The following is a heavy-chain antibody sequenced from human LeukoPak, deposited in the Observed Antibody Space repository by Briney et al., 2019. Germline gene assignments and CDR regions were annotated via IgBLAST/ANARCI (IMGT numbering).Heavy chain of an antibody. CDR1: GGSISSGGYS. CDR2: IYHSGST. V-gene: IGHV4-30-2*01. Sequence: SETLSLTCAVSGGSISSGGYSWSWIRQPPGKGLEWIGYIYHSGSTYYNPSLKSRVTISVDRSKNQFSLKLSSVTAADTAVYYCARAEAGSYYDYVWGSYRSQYYFDYWGQGTLVTVSS. D-gene: IGHD3-16*02. CDR3: ARAEAGSYYDYVWGSYRSQYYFDY. J-gene: IGHJ4*02.